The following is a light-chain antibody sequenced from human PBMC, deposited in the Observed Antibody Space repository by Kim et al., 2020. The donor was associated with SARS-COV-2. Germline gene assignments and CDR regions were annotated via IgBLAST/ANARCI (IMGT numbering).Light chain of an antibody. V-gene: IGKV4-1*01. CDR1: QRLFYSSNNKNY. CDR2: WAS. CDR3: QQYYATPFT. J-gene: IGKJ3*01. Sequence: DIVMTQSPDSLAVSLGERATIDCKSSQRLFYSSNNKNYLAWYQQKPGQPPKLLIYWASTRDSGVPDRFSGSGSGTDFTLTISSLQAEDVAVYYCQQYYATPFTFGPGTKVDIK.